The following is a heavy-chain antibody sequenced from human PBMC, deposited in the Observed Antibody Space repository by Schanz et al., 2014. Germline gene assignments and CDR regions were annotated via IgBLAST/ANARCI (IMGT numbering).Heavy chain of an antibody. CDR2: ISAFDDKT. D-gene: IGHD5-12*01. J-gene: IGHJ3*01. CDR3: AREATIITGGAFDV. CDR1: GYSFTTYG. Sequence: QVQLVQSAPEVKKPGASVKVSCKASGYSFTTYGLNWVRQAPGQGPEWMGWISAFDDKTDYAQNFQGRLIMTTDTSTASVYMKRRGLRSDDTAVYYCAREATIITGGAFDVWGQGTMVTVSS. V-gene: IGHV1-18*01.